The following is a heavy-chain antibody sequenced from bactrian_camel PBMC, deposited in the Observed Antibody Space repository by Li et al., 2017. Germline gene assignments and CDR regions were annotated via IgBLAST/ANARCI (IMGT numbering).Heavy chain of an antibody. CDR3: VASGSTY. Sequence: VQLVESGGGLVQPGGSLRLSCAASGFISSDYYITWVRQAPGKGLEWVSSIYSDGRMGTIWPGGSKDDYADSGKGRFTISKDNAKNTLYLLLNSLQPEDTAVYYCVASGSTYWGQGTQVTVS. D-gene: IGHD5*01. J-gene: IGHJ4*01. CDR1: GFISSDYY. CDR2: IYSDGRMGTIWPGGSKD. V-gene: IGHV3-2*01.